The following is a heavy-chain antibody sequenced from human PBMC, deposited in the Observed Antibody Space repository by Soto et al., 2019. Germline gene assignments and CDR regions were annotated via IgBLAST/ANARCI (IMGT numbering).Heavy chain of an antibody. V-gene: IGHV1-69*06. CDR1: GGTSTRYA. J-gene: IGHJ4*02. CDR3: NRGSEYDFWSGYL. Sequence: QERLVQSGAEVRKPGSSVTVSCKVTGGTSTRYAINWVRQAPGQGLEWMGGIVPMFGTSKYAQKFQGRVTITADTSTNIAYMELRSLSSEDTAVYYCNRGSEYDFWSGYLWGQGTLVSVSS. D-gene: IGHD3-3*01. CDR2: IVPMFGTS.